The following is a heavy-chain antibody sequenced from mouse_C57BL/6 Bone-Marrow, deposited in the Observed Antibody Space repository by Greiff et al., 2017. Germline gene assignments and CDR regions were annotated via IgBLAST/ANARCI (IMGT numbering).Heavy chain of an antibody. CDR1: GFTFSDYG. V-gene: IGHV5-17*01. J-gene: IGHJ2*01. D-gene: IGHD1-1*01. CDR2: ISSGSSTI. Sequence: EVQLVESGGGLVKPGGSLKLSCAASGFTFSDYGMHWVRQAPEKGLEWVAYISSGSSTIYYADTVKGRFTLSRDNAKTTLFLQMTSLRSEDTAMYYCARENYYGSSYKRKSYYFDYWGQGTTLTVSS. CDR3: ARENYYGSSYKRKSYYFDY.